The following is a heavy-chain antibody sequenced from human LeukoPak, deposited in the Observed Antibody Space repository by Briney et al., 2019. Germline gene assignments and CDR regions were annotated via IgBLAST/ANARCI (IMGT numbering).Heavy chain of an antibody. Sequence: GGSLRLSCAASGFTFSNYWMHWVRQAPGKGLEWVSVISGSGGRTYYADSVKGRFTISRDNSKNTLYLQMNSLRAEDTAVYYCTTELDVRPNHYWGQGTLVTVSS. CDR3: TTELDVRPNHY. CDR1: GFTFSNYW. V-gene: IGHV3-23*01. J-gene: IGHJ4*02. CDR2: ISGSGGRT. D-gene: IGHD1-14*01.